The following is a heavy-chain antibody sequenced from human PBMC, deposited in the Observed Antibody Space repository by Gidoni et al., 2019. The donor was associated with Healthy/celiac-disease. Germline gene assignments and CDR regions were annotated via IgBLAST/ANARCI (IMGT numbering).Heavy chain of an antibody. CDR1: GGSISSSSYH. V-gene: IGHV4-39*01. CDR2: IYYSGST. Sequence: QLQLQESGPGLVKPSETLSLTCTVSGGSISSSSYHWGWIRQPPGKGLEWIGSIYYSGSTYYNPSLKSRVTISVDTSKNQFSLKLSSVTAADTAVYYCASSDYYGSGSYSGDYHKFDYWGQGTLVTVSS. D-gene: IGHD3-10*01. J-gene: IGHJ4*02. CDR3: ASSDYYGSGSYSGDYHKFDY.